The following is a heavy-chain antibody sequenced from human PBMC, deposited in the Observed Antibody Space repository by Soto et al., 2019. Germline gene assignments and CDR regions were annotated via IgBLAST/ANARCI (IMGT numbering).Heavy chain of an antibody. CDR2: MYGGGRT. CDR3: ARDRNYFDY. Sequence: LRLSCAASGFTVYDNQMSWVRQAPGKGLEWVSIMYGGGRTYYSDSVRGRFTISRDNSKNTLYLQMNSLRAGDTAVYYCARDRNYFDYWGQGTPVTVSS. CDR1: GFTVYDNQ. J-gene: IGHJ4*02. V-gene: IGHV3-53*01.